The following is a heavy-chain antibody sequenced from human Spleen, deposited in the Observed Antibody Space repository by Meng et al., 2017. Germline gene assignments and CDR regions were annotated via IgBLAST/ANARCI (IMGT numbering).Heavy chain of an antibody. D-gene: IGHD6-19*01. CDR1: GGSISSYY. CDR2: IYYSGST. J-gene: IGHJ5*02. CDR3: VRSSGWVKTGFDP. V-gene: IGHV4-59*08. Sequence: QVQLQESGPGLVKPSETLSLTCTVSGGSISSYYWSWIRQPPGKGLEWIGYIYYSGSTNYNPSLKSRVTVSIDTPRNQFSLWLTSVTAADTAVYYCVRSSGWVKTGFDPWGQGTLVTVSS.